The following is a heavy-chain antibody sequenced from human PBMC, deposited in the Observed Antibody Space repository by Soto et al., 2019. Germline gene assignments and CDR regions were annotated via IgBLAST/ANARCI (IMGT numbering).Heavy chain of an antibody. J-gene: IGHJ6*02. Sequence: PSETLSLTCAVYGGSFSCYYWSWIRQPPGKGLEWIGEINHSGSTNYNPSLRSRVTISVDTSKNQFSLKLSSVTAADTAVYYCARDTQGIVVVPAAKDGMDVWGQGTTVTVSS. CDR3: ARDTQGIVVVPAAKDGMDV. CDR2: INHSGST. V-gene: IGHV4-34*01. D-gene: IGHD2-2*01. CDR1: GGSFSCYY.